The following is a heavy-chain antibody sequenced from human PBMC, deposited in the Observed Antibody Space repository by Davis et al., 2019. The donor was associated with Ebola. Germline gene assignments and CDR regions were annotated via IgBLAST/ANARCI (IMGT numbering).Heavy chain of an antibody. CDR1: GYSFSNFW. D-gene: IGHD6-19*01. CDR2: IYPGDSDT. V-gene: IGHV5-51*01. CDR3: ARSIAVAGRDFDY. Sequence: KVSCKGSGYSFSNFWIGWVRQMPGKGLEWMGIIYPGDSDTRYSPSFQGQVTISADKSISTAYLQWSSLKASDTAMYYCARSIAVAGRDFDYWGQGTLVTVSS. J-gene: IGHJ4*02.